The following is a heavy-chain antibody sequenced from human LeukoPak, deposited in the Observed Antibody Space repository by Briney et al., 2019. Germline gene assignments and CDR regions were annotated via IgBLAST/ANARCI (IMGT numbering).Heavy chain of an antibody. CDR2: ISTHNGHT. CDR1: GYTFTTFG. D-gene: IGHD4-23*01. Sequence: ASVTVSCKASGYTFTTFGISWVRQAPGQGLEWMGWISTHNGHTNYAQKVQGRVTMTTDTATTTAYMELRSLRSDDTAVYYCARVAYGGYSFDNWGPGTLATVSS. V-gene: IGHV1-18*01. J-gene: IGHJ4*01. CDR3: ARVAYGGYSFDN.